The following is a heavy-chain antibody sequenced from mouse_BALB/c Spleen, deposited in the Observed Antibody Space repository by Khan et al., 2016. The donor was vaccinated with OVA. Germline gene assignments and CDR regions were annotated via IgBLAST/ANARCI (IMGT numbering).Heavy chain of an antibody. CDR2: INTYTGEP. D-gene: IGHD1-1*01. V-gene: IGHV9-3-1*01. J-gene: IGHJ4*01. CDR3: ARTLYGSGYDYAMDY. Sequence: QIQLVQSGPELKQPGETVKISCKASGYIFTNYGMTWVKQAPGKGLKWMGWINTYTGEPTYADDFKVRFAFSLETSANTAYLQINNLKNEDTATYFCARTLYGSGYDYAMDYWGQETSVTVSS. CDR1: GYIFTNYG.